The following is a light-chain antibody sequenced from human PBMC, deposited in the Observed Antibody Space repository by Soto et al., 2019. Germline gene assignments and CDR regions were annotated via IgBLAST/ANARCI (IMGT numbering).Light chain of an antibody. CDR1: QSVRSN. J-gene: IGKJ1*01. CDR2: GDF. Sequence: EIVMTQSPGTLSMSPGERATLSCRARQSVRSNLAWYQQKPGQAPRLLIYGDFTRADDIPDRFSGSGSVTYFPLTISSLQPEDFAVYYCQHYVYPQWTFGQGTKV. V-gene: IGKV3D-15*01. CDR3: QHYVYPQWT.